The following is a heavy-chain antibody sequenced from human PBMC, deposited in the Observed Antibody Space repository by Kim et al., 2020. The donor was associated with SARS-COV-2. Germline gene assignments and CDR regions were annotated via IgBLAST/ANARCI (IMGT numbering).Heavy chain of an antibody. D-gene: IGHD5-18*01. CDR1: GGSFSGYY. CDR3: ARRFSYGWSDY. V-gene: IGHV4-34*01. J-gene: IGHJ4*02. Sequence: ETLSLTCAVYGGSFSGYYWSWIRQPPGKGLEWIGEINHSGSTNYNPSLKSRVTISVDTSKNQFSLKLSSVTAADTAVYYCARRFSYGWSDYWGQGTLVT. CDR2: INHSGST.